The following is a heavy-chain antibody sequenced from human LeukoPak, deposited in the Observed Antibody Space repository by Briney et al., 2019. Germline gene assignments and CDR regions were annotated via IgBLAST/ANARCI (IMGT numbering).Heavy chain of an antibody. CDR1: GGSVSSGSYY. V-gene: IGHV4-61*01. J-gene: IGHJ4*02. CDR2: IYYSGCT. CDR3: ARDGYYGSGSYSVYYFDY. Sequence: PSETLSLTCTVSGGSVSSGSYYWSWIRQPPGKGLEWIGYIYYSGCTNYNPSLKSRVTISVDTSKNQFSLKLSSVTAADTAVYYCARDGYYGSGSYSVYYFDYWGQGTLVTVSS. D-gene: IGHD3-10*01.